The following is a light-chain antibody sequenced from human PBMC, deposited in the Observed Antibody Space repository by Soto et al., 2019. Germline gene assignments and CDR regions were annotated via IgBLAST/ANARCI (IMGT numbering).Light chain of an antibody. V-gene: IGKV1-27*01. CDR1: QGIGNY. CDR3: QNHNNAPWT. CDR2: AAS. J-gene: IGKJ1*01. Sequence: DIQMTQSPSSLSASVGDRVTITCRASQGIGNYLAWYQQKSGKVPKLLIYAASTLQSGVPSRFSGSRSGTDFTLTISSLQPEDVATYYCQNHNNAPWTLAKGPRWRSN.